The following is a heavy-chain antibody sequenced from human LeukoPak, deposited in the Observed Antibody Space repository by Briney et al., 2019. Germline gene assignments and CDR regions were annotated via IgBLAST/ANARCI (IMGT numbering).Heavy chain of an antibody. CDR1: RFTFSSYG. J-gene: IGHJ4*02. D-gene: IGHD2-2*01. CDR3: AKGGSTSCYAWGDY. Sequence: GGSLRLSCAASRFTFSSYGMSWVRQAPGKGLEWVSSISATGSSTYYADSVKGRFTISRDNSKNTLYLQMNSLRAEDTAVYYCAKGGSTSCYAWGDYWGQGTLVTISS. V-gene: IGHV3-23*01. CDR2: ISATGSST.